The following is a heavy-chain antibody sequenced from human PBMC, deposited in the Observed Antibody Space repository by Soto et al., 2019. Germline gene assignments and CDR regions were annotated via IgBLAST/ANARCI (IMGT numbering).Heavy chain of an antibody. Sequence: SETLSLTCTVSGGSINSYCWSWIRQPPGKGLEWIAYIFDSGNANYNPSLKSRVTISVDTSKNQFSLKLTSVTAADTAVYYCARHRRTTVDKFYYDNWGQGALVTVPS. D-gene: IGHD4-4*01. J-gene: IGHJ4*02. CDR1: GGSINSYC. CDR2: IFDSGNA. CDR3: ARHRRTTVDKFYYDN. V-gene: IGHV4-59*08.